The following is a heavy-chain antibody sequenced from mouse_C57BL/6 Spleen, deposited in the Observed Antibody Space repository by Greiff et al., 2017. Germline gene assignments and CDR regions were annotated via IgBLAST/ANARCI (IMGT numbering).Heavy chain of an antibody. Sequence: QVQLQQPGTELVKPGASVKLSCKASGYTFTSYWMHWVKQRPGQGLEWIGNINPSNGGTNYNEKFKSKATLTVDKSSSTASMQLSSMTSEDSAVYYSARNSNGSSYPYWYIDVWGTGTTVTVAS. V-gene: IGHV1-53*01. D-gene: IGHD1-1*01. CDR1: GYTFTSYW. J-gene: IGHJ1*03. CDR3: ARNSNGSSYPYWYIDV. CDR2: INPSNGGT.